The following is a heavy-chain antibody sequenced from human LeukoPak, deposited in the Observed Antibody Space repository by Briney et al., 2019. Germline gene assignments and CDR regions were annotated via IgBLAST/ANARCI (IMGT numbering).Heavy chain of an antibody. CDR3: ARLPHYYDSSGYYYYGMDV. J-gene: IGHJ6*02. CDR1: GYSFTSYW. V-gene: IGHV5-51*01. CDR2: IYPGDSDT. Sequence: GESLKISCKGSGYSFTSYWMGWVRQMPGKGLEWMGIIYPGDSDTRYSPSFQDQVTISADKSISTAYLQWSSLKASDTAMYYCARLPHYYDSSGYYYYGMDVWGQGTTVTVSS. D-gene: IGHD3-22*01.